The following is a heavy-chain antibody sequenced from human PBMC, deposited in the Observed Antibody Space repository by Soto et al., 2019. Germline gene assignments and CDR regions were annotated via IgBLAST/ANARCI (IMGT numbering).Heavy chain of an antibody. CDR2: IYYSGST. D-gene: IGHD2-2*01. J-gene: IGHJ6*02. CDR1: GGSISSYY. Sequence: SETLSLTCTVSGGSISSYYWSWIRQPPGKGLEWIGYIYYSGSTNYNPSLKSRVTISVDTSKNQFSLKLSSVTAADTAVYYCARDGIGYCSSTSCENYGMDVWGQGTTVTVSS. CDR3: ARDGIGYCSSTSCENYGMDV. V-gene: IGHV4-59*12.